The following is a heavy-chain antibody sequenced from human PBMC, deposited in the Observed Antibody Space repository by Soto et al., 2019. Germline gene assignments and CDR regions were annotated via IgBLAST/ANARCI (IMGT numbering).Heavy chain of an antibody. Sequence: GESLKISCKGSGYSFTSYCISWVRQMPGKGLEWMGRIDPSDSYTNYSPSFQGHVTISADKSISTAYLQWSSLKASDTAMYYCARHEGRQSLYYYYGMDVWGQGTTVTVSS. CDR2: IDPSDSYT. D-gene: IGHD3-10*01. CDR3: ARHEGRQSLYYYYGMDV. CDR1: GYSFTSYC. J-gene: IGHJ6*02. V-gene: IGHV5-10-1*01.